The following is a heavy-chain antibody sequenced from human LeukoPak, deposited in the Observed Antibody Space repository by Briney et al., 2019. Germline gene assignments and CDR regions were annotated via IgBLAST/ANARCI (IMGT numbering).Heavy chain of an antibody. CDR2: INHSGST. J-gene: IGHJ3*02. D-gene: IGHD1-1*01. CDR1: GGSFSGYY. V-gene: IGHV4-34*01. CDR3: ARNQSTNGDAFDI. Sequence: SETLSLTCAVYGGSFSGYYWSWIRQPPGEGLEWIGEINHSGSTNYNPSLKSRVTISVDTSKNQFSLKLSSVTAADTAVYYCARNQSTNGDAFDIWGQGTMVTVSS.